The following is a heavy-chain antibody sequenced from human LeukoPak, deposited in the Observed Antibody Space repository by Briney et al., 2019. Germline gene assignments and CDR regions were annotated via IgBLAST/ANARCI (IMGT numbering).Heavy chain of an antibody. CDR3: ARLLIPPWGYYYYYMDV. Sequence: SETLSLTCTVSGGSISSYYWSWIRQPPGKGLEWIGYIYYSGSTNYNPSLKSRVTISVDKSKNQFSLKLSSVTAADTAVYYCARLLIPPWGYYYYYMDVWGKGTTVTVSS. J-gene: IGHJ6*03. CDR2: IYYSGST. CDR1: GGSISSYY. V-gene: IGHV4-59*12. D-gene: IGHD1-26*01.